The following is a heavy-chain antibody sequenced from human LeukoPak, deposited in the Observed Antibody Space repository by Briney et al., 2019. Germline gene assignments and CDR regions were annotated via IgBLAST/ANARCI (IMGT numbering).Heavy chain of an antibody. D-gene: IGHD2-21*02. J-gene: IGHJ4*02. CDR3: ARSGLVVTAVPFDY. V-gene: IGHV4-4*07. CDR1: GGSISSYY. CDR2: IYTSGST. Sequence: PSETLSLTCTVSGGSISSYYWSWIRQPAGKGLEWIGRIYTSGSTSYNPSLKSRVTISVDTSKNQFSLKLSSVTAADTAVYYCARSGLVVTAVPFDYWGQGTLVTVSS.